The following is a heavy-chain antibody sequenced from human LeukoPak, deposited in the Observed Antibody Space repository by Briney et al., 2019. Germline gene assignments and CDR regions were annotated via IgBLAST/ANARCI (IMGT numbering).Heavy chain of an antibody. D-gene: IGHD6-13*01. V-gene: IGHV3-64D*06. Sequence: PGGSLRLSCSASGFTFSGYAMHWVRQAPGKGLESVSAISSNGVSTYYADSVKGRFTISRDNSKNTLYLQMSSLRAEDTAVYYCVKSSGGGIAAAGTAYYWGQGTLVTVSS. CDR1: GFTFSGYA. J-gene: IGHJ4*02. CDR2: ISSNGVST. CDR3: VKSSGGGIAAAGTAYY.